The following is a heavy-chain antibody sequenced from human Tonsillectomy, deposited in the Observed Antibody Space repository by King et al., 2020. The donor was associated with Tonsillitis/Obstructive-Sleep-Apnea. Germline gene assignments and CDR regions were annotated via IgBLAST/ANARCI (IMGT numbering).Heavy chain of an antibody. CDR3: ARDSLGWYFDL. J-gene: IGHJ2*01. Sequence: EVQLVESGGGLVQPGGSLRLSCAASGFTFSSYEMNWVRKAPGKGLEWVSYISSSGSTIYYADSVRGRFTISRDNAKNSLYLQVNSLRAEDTAVYFCARDSLGWYFDLWGRGTLVSVSS. V-gene: IGHV3-48*03. CDR1: GFTFSSYE. D-gene: IGHD5-12*01. CDR2: ISSSGSTI.